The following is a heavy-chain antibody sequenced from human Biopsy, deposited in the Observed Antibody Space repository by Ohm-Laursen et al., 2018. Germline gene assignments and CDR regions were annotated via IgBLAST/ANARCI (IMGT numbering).Heavy chain of an antibody. D-gene: IGHD3-22*01. CDR2: INAKTGDT. V-gene: IGHV1-2*02. CDR1: GATFSNYA. CDR3: TRGGYYYDSLAYYYWFDP. Sequence: ASVKVSCKASGATFSNYAINWLRQAPGQGLEWMGWINAKTGDTNYAQKFQGRVTMTRDTSISTAYVDLSSLRSDDTAVYYYTRGGYYYDSLAYYYWFDPWGQGTLVTVSS. J-gene: IGHJ5*02.